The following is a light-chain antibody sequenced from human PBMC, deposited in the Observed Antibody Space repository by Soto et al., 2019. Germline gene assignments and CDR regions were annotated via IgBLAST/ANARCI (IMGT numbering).Light chain of an antibody. V-gene: IGKV1-39*01. CDR1: QSISSS. Sequence: IEMTQSPSSLAASVGETITITYRASQSISSSLNWFQHSPGQPPKLLLFAASNLHAGVPPRFSGSGSGTSFSLTIRSLQPEDFATYFCQQLHTYPLTFGGRAKVDIK. J-gene: IGKJ4*01. CDR3: QQLHTYPLT. CDR2: AAS.